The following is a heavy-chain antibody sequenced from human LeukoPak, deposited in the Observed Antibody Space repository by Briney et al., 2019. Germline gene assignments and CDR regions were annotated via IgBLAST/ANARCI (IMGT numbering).Heavy chain of an antibody. CDR3: ARGRRYCVS. CDR2: INHSGST. Sequence: PSETLSLTCAVYGGSFSGYYWSWIRQPPGKGLEWIGEINHSGSTNYNPSLKSRVTISVDTSKNQFSLKLSSVTAADTAVYYCARGRRYCVSWGQGTLVTVSS. D-gene: IGHD1-26*01. J-gene: IGHJ4*02. CDR1: GGSFSGYY. V-gene: IGHV4-34*01.